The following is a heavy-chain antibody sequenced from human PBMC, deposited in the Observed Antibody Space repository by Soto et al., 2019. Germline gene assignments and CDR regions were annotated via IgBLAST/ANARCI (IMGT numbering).Heavy chain of an antibody. V-gene: IGHV1-69*13. D-gene: IGHD3-22*01. CDR3: ARQFDYDNSGYYYAY. CDR1: GGTFSSYA. Sequence: GASVKVSCKASGGTFSSYAISWVRQAPGQGLEWMGVIMPVCGRPNYAQKFQGRVTITADAYTRTAYMELSRLKSDDTAVYYCARQFDYDNSGYYYAYWGEGTQVTSPQ. CDR2: IMPVCGRP. J-gene: IGHJ4*02.